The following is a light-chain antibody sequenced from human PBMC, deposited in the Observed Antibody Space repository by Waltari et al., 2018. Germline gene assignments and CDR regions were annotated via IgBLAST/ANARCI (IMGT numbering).Light chain of an antibody. CDR1: QGITSH. V-gene: IGKV1-9*01. Sequence: IQLTQSPSFLSASVGDRVTITCRASQGITSHLAWYQQRPGKAPKLLIYAASTLHSGVSSRFSGSGSGTDCTLTINSLQAEDFATYYCQQLDSYPLAFGGGTRVEIK. CDR2: AAS. J-gene: IGKJ4*01. CDR3: QQLDSYPLA.